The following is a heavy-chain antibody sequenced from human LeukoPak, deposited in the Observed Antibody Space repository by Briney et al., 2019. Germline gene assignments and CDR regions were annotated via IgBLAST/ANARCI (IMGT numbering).Heavy chain of an antibody. D-gene: IGHD2-2*03. CDR2: IITIFGKA. CDR1: GGTFSSYA. Sequence: SVKVSCMASGGTFSSYAISWVRQGPGQGVEWMGGIITIFGKANYAQKFQSRVTITTDESTSTAYMELSSLRSEDTAVYYCASMDIVVVPAAITPHYYYYYMDVWGKGTTVTVSS. CDR3: ASMDIVVVPAAITPHYYYYYMDV. V-gene: IGHV1-69*05. J-gene: IGHJ6*03.